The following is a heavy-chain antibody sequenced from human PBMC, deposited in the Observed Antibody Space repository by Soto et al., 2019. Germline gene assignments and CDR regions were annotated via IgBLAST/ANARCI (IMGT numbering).Heavy chain of an antibody. V-gene: IGHV4-31*03. D-gene: IGHD6-19*01. Sequence: PSETLSLTCTVSGGSISSGGYYWSWIRQHPGKGLEWIGYIYYSGSTYYNPSLKSRVTISVDTSKNQFSLKLSSVTAADTAVYYCAREPSAVAGKHYFDYWGQGTLVTVSS. CDR1: GGSISSGGYY. J-gene: IGHJ4*02. CDR3: AREPSAVAGKHYFDY. CDR2: IYYSGST.